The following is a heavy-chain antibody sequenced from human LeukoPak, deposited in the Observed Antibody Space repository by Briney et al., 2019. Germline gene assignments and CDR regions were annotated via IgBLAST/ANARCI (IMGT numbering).Heavy chain of an antibody. V-gene: IGHV4-39*07. CDR2: IYYSENT. CDR3: ATVGATYYNVLTGPSDY. D-gene: IGHD3-9*01. Sequence: SETLSLTCTVSGGSISSSNYHWGWIRQPPGKGLEWIGSIYYSENTYYNPSLKSRVSISVDRSKSQFSLKLSSVTAADTAVYYCATVGATYYNVLTGPSDYWGQGTLVTVSS. J-gene: IGHJ4*02. CDR1: GGSISSSNYH.